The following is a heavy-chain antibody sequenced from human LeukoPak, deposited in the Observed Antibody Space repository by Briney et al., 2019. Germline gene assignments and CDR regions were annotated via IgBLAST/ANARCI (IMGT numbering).Heavy chain of an antibody. V-gene: IGHV3-74*01. J-gene: IGHJ6*02. CDR2: ISGDGSSR. Sequence: GGSLRLSCAASGFTFSNSWMHWVRQAPGKGLVWVSRISGDGSSRLYADSVKGRFTISRDNAKETLYLEMSSLRAEDTAVYYCARGQNYGLDVWGQGTTVTVSS. CDR3: ARGQNYGLDV. CDR1: GFTFSNSW.